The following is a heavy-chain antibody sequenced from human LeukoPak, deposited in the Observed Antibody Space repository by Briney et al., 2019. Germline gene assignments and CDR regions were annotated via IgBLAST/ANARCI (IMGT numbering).Heavy chain of an antibody. J-gene: IGHJ4*02. CDR1: GYTFTDYY. CDR2: INPNSGGT. D-gene: IGHD3-22*01. CDR3: ATYYYDSSVSFDY. Sequence: EASVKVSCKASGYTFTDYYIHWVRQAPGQGLEWMGWINPNSGGTNYAQKFQGRVTMTRDTSISTAYMELSRLRSDDTAVYYCATYYYDSSVSFDYWGQGTLVTVSS. V-gene: IGHV1-2*02.